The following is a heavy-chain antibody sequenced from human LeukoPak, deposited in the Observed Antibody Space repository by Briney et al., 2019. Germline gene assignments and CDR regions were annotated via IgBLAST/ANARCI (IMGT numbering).Heavy chain of an antibody. V-gene: IGHV4-31*03. Sequence: SETLSLTCTVSGYSISSGYYWNWIRQHPGKGLEWIGYIYYSGSTYYNPSLKSRVTISVDTSKNQFSLKLSSVTAADTAVYYCARELLSAFDIWGQGTMVTVSS. CDR1: GYSISSGYY. D-gene: IGHD2-15*01. CDR2: IYYSGST. J-gene: IGHJ3*02. CDR3: ARELLSAFDI.